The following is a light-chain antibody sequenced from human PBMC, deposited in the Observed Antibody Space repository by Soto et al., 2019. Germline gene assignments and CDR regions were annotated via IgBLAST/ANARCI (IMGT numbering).Light chain of an antibody. CDR2: DVS. Sequence: QSALTQPRSVSGSPGQSVTISCTGTSSDVGGYNYVSWYQQHPGKAPKLMIYDVSKRPSGVPDRFSGSKSGNTASLTISGLQAEDEADYYCCSYGDNIFGTGSKVTVL. J-gene: IGLJ1*01. V-gene: IGLV2-11*01. CDR3: CSYGDNI. CDR1: SSDVGGYNY.